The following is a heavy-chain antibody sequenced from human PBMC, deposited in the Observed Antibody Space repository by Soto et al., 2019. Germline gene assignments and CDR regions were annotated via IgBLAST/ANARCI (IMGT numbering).Heavy chain of an antibody. CDR3: TTEAVVISSWQWGGPKGRGVSLDN. V-gene: IGHV3-23*01. Sequence: GSLRLSCAASGFTFSSHAMSWVRQAPGKGLEWVSTLSGSGGSTYYADSVKGRFTISRDNSKNTLILQMNSLMTEDTAVYYCTTEAVVISSWQWGGPKGRGVSLDNWGLGTLVTVSS. D-gene: IGHD6-13*01. J-gene: IGHJ4*02. CDR2: LSGSGGST. CDR1: GFTFSSHA.